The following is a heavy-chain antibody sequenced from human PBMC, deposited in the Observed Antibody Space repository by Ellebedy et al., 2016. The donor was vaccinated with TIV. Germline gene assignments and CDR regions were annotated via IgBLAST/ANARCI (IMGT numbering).Heavy chain of an antibody. CDR2: AHNDETYK. CDR3: AKDLGFAMDV. D-gene: IGHD7-27*01. CDR1: GFIFNNYN. V-gene: IGHV3-30*02. Sequence: GESLKISCAASGFIFNNYNLHLVRQAPGKGLEWVAIAHNDETYKFYADSVKGRFTVSRDNSGKTAYLHMSSLRVEDTAVYYCAKDLGFAMDVWGQGTTVTVSS. J-gene: IGHJ6*02.